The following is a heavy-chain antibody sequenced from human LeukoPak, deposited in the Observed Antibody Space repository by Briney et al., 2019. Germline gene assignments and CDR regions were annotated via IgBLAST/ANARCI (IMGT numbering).Heavy chain of an antibody. Sequence: PGGSLRLSCAASGFTFVDYAMHWVRQAPGKGLEWVSGISRIGGSIGYADSVKGRFTISRDNAKNSLYLQMNSLRAEDPALYYCARGDYDSCGCLSLLFDYWGQGTLVTVSS. CDR3: ARGDYDSCGCLSLLFDY. J-gene: IGHJ4*02. V-gene: IGHV3-9*01. D-gene: IGHD3-22*01. CDR2: ISRIGGSI. CDR1: GFTFVDYA.